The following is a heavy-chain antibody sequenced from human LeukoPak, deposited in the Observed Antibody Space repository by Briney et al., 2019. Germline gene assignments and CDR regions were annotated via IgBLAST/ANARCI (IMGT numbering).Heavy chain of an antibody. CDR2: ISAYNGNT. V-gene: IGHV1-18*01. D-gene: IGHD6-13*01. CDR1: GYTFTSYV. CDR3: AGGIASTGRYYFDY. J-gene: IGHJ4*02. Sequence: GASVKVSCKASGYTFTSYVVTWVRQAPGHGLEWMEWISAYNGNTNYAQNFQGRVTMTTDTSTSTAYMELRSLRSDDTAVCYCAGGIASTGRYYFDYWGQGTLVTVSS.